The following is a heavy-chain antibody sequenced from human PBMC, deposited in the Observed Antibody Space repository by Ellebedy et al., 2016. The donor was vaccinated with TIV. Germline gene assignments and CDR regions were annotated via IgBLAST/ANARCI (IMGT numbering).Heavy chain of an antibody. V-gene: IGHV1-69*04. CDR2: IIPILGVA. J-gene: IGHJ4*02. Sequence: SVKVSSKASGGTFSRYAISWVRQAPGQGLEWMGRIIPILGVADSAQKFQGRVSITADISTSTAYMELSSLRSDDTAVYYCAGRYSSSLEGDGDWGQGTLVTVSS. CDR3: AGRYSSSLEGDGD. CDR1: GGTFSRYA. D-gene: IGHD6-13*01.